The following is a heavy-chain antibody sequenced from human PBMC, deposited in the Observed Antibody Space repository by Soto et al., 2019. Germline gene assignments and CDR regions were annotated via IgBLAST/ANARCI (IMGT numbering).Heavy chain of an antibody. J-gene: IGHJ6*02. CDR2: IYYSGST. CDR1: GGSISSGGYY. CDR3: ARVPRPHIRTWGPAAIRDYYYCYGMDV. Sequence: SETLSLTCTVSGGSISSGGYYWSWIRQHPGKGLEWIGYIYYSGSTYYNPSLKSRVTISVDTSKNQFSLKLSSVTAADTAVYYCARVPRPHIRTWGPAAIRDYYYCYGMDVWGQGTTVTVSS. D-gene: IGHD2-2*02. V-gene: IGHV4-31*03.